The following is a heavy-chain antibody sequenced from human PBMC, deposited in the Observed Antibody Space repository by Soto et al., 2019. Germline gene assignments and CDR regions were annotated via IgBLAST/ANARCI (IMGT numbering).Heavy chain of an antibody. CDR3: ARARDLQQPYYYYGMDV. CDR1: GYTFTSYG. CDR2: ISAYNGNT. V-gene: IGHV1-18*04. Sequence: QVQLVQSGAEVKKPGASVKVSCKASGYTFTSYGISWVRQAPGQGLEWMGWISAYNGNTNYAQKLQGRVTMTTDTSPRTAYLELRSLRSDDTAVYYCARARDLQQPYYYYGMDVWGQGTTVTVSS. D-gene: IGHD4-4*01. J-gene: IGHJ6*02.